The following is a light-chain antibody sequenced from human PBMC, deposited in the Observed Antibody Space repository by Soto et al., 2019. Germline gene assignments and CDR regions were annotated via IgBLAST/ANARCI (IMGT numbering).Light chain of an antibody. CDR3: QQYGSSRT. Sequence: VLTQSPGTLSLSPGDRATLSCRASQSVSSSYLAWYQQKPGQASRLLIYGASSRATGIPDRFRGSGSGTYFTLTISRLDPEDFAVYYCQQYGSSRTFGQGTKVDIK. V-gene: IGKV3-20*01. J-gene: IGKJ1*01. CDR2: GAS. CDR1: QSVSSSY.